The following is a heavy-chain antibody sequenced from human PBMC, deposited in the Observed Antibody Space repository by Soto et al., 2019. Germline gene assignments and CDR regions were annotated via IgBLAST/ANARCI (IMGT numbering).Heavy chain of an antibody. CDR3: ARDASGSMVRVY. Sequence: GASVKVSCQASGYTFTSYDINWVRQATGQGLEWMGWMSAYSGNTDYAQKLQGRVTMTTDTSTSTAYMELRSLRSDDTAVYYCARDASGSMVRVYWGQGTLVTVSS. D-gene: IGHD3-10*01. V-gene: IGHV1-18*01. J-gene: IGHJ4*02. CDR2: MSAYSGNT. CDR1: GYTFTSYD.